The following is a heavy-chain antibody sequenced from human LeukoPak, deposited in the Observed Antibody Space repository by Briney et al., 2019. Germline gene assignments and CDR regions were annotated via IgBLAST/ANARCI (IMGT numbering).Heavy chain of an antibody. V-gene: IGHV4-59*01. CDR2: IYYSGST. CDR1: GGSISSYY. Sequence: SETLSLTCTVSGGSISSYYWSWIRQPPGKGLEWIGYIYYSGSTNYNPSLKSRVTISVDTSKNQFSLKLSSVTAADTTVYYCARVGYLMDAFDIWGQGTMVTVSS. J-gene: IGHJ3*02. CDR3: ARVGYLMDAFDI. D-gene: IGHD2-8*01.